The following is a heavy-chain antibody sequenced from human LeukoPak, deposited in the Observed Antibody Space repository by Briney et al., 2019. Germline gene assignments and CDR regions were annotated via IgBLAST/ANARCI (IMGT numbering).Heavy chain of an antibody. CDR1: GVSFSGYY. V-gene: IGHV4-34*01. Sequence: PSETLSLTCAVYGVSFSGYYWSWIRQPPGKGLEWLGEINHSGSTNYNPSLKSRVTISVDTSKNQFSLKLSSVTAADTAVYYCARGCPAVAGTLEGMDVWGQGTTVTVSS. D-gene: IGHD6-19*01. CDR2: INHSGST. CDR3: ARGCPAVAGTLEGMDV. J-gene: IGHJ6*02.